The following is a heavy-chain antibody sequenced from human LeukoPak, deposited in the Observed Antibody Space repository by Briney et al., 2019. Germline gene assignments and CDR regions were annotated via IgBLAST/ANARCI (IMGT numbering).Heavy chain of an antibody. V-gene: IGHV3-9*01. D-gene: IGHD5-18*01. Sequence: GGSLRLSRAASGFTFDDYAMHWVRQAPGKGLEWVSGISYNSGSIGYADSAKGRFTMSRDNAKNSLYLQMNSLRAEDTALYYCAKSSGYTYGSIDYWGQGTLVTVSS. J-gene: IGHJ4*02. CDR3: AKSSGYTYGSIDY. CDR1: GFTFDDYA. CDR2: ISYNSGSI.